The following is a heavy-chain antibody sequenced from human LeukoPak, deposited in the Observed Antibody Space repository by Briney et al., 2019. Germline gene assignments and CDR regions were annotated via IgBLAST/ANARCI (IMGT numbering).Heavy chain of an antibody. V-gene: IGHV3-21*01. CDR3: ASTIPTPQPDY. CDR2: ISSSSSYI. D-gene: IGHD5/OR15-5a*01. Sequence: GGSLRLSCAASGFTFDDYDMNWVRQAPGKGLEWVSSISSSSSYIYYADSVKGRFTISRDNAKNSLYLQMNSLRAEDTAVYYCASTIPTPQPDYWGQGTLVTVSS. J-gene: IGHJ4*02. CDR1: GFTFDDYD.